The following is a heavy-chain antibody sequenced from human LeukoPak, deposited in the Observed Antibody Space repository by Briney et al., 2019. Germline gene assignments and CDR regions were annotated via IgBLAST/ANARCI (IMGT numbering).Heavy chain of an antibody. CDR2: INPNSGGT. V-gene: IGHV1-2*02. Sequence: ASVKDSCKASGYSLPDYYLHWVRQAPGQGLEWMGWINPNSGGTNYAQKFQGRVTMTRDTSISTAYLELSTLRSDDTAVYYCARGAAIITTNASDIWGQGTMVTVSS. D-gene: IGHD3-22*01. J-gene: IGHJ3*02. CDR1: GYSLPDYY. CDR3: ARGAAIITTNASDI.